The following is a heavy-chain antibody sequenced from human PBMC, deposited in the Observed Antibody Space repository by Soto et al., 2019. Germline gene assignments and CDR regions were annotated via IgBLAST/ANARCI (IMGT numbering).Heavy chain of an antibody. CDR2: IIPIFGTA. D-gene: IGHD3-22*01. V-gene: IGHV1-69*01. J-gene: IGHJ6*02. CDR1: GGTFSSYA. CDR3: AREDYYDSSGYYRLQAYYYYGMDV. Sequence: QVQLVQSGAEVKKPGSSVKVSCKASGGTFSSYAISWVRQAPGQGLEWMGGIIPIFGTANYAQKFQGRVTITADESTSTAYMELSSLRSEDTAVYYCAREDYYDSSGYYRLQAYYYYGMDVWGQGTTVTVSS.